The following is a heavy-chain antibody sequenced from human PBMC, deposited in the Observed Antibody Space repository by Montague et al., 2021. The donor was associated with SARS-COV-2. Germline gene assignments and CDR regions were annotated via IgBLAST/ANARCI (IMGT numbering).Heavy chain of an antibody. CDR1: GDSINSGSYY. V-gene: IGHV4-61*02. CDR3: AGPDWLKH. Sequence: TLSLTCTVSGDSINSGSYYWSWIRQPAGKGLEWIGCIYTSCCTNHNPSLRSRINMSLDTSKSRFSLNMTSVTAADTAVYYCAGPDWLKHWGQGALVTIA. J-gene: IGHJ1*01. CDR2: IYTSCCT. D-gene: IGHD3-9*01.